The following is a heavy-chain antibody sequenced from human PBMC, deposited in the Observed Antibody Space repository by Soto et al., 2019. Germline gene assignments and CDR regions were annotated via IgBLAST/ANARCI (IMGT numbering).Heavy chain of an antibody. V-gene: IGHV3-30*18. D-gene: IGHD6-19*01. J-gene: IGHJ4*02. Sequence: QVQLVESGGGVVQPGRSLRLSCAASGFTFSSYGMHWVRQAPGKGLEWVAVISYDGSNKYYADSVKGRFTISRDNSKNTLYLQMYSLRAEDTAVYYCAKDLWIAVAGTLIDYWGQGTLVTVSS. CDR2: ISYDGSNK. CDR1: GFTFSSYG. CDR3: AKDLWIAVAGTLIDY.